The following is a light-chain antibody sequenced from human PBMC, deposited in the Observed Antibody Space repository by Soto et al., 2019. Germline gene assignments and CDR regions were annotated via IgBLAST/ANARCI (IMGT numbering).Light chain of an antibody. Sequence: QSALTQPASVSGSPGQSITISCTGTSSDVGSYNLVSWYQQHPDKAPKLMIYEGSKRPSGVSDRFSGSKSGNTASLTISGLQAEDEADNYCCSYAGSPWVFGGGTKLTVL. CDR1: SSDVGSYNL. V-gene: IGLV2-23*01. CDR2: EGS. CDR3: CSYAGSPWV. J-gene: IGLJ3*02.